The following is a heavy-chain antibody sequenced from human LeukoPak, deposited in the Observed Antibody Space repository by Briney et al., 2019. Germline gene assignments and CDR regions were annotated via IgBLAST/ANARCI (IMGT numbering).Heavy chain of an antibody. D-gene: IGHD3-22*01. CDR2: INHSGST. Sequence: PSETLSLTCAVHGGSFGGYCWSWIRQPPGKGLEWIGEINHSGSTKYNPSLKSRVTISVDTSKNQFSLKLSSVTAADTAVYYCARGHYDSRLNQMDDAFDIWGQGTMVTVSS. CDR1: GGSFGGYC. V-gene: IGHV4-34*01. CDR3: ARGHYDSRLNQMDDAFDI. J-gene: IGHJ3*02.